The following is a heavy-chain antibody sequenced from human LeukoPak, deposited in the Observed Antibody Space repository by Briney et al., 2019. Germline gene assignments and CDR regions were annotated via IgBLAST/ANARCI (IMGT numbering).Heavy chain of an antibody. CDR3: TTDPNSSGWEYYFDY. V-gene: IGHV3-15*01. Sequence: GGSLRLSCAASGFTFSSYSMNWVRQAPGKGLEWVGRIKSKTDGGTTDYAAPVKGRFTISRDDSKNTLYLQMNSLKTEDTAVYYCTTDPNSSGWEYYFDYWGQGALVTVSS. D-gene: IGHD6-19*01. CDR2: IKSKTDGGTT. CDR1: GFTFSSYS. J-gene: IGHJ4*02.